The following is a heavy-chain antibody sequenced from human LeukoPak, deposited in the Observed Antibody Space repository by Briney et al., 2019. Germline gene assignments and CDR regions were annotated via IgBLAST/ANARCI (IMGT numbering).Heavy chain of an antibody. D-gene: IGHD3-22*01. CDR2: IKQDGSEK. J-gene: IGHJ4*02. Sequence: GGSLRLSCAASGFTFTSYWMSWVRQAPGKGLEWVANIKQDGSEKYYVDSVKGRFTISRDNAKKSLYLQMNSLRAEDTAVYYCATIVVVSSSLEDYWGQGTLVTVSS. CDR3: ATIVVVSSSLEDY. V-gene: IGHV3-7*03. CDR1: GFTFTSYW.